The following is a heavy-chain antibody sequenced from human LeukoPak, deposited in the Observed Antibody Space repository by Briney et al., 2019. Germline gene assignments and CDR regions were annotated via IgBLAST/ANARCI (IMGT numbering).Heavy chain of an antibody. V-gene: IGHV3-21*01. CDR2: ISSSSSYI. CDR1: GFXXXSYS. Sequence: XAXXGFXXXSYSMNWVRQAPGKGLEWVSSISSSSSYIYYADSVKGRFTISRDNAKNSLYLQMNSLRAEDTAVYYCARDYEGSFDYWGQGTLVTVSS. J-gene: IGHJ4*02. D-gene: IGHD3-16*01. CDR3: ARDYEGSFDY.